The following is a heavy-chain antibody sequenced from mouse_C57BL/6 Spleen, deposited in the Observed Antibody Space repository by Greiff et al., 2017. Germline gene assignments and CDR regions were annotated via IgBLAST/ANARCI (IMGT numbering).Heavy chain of an antibody. CDR1: GYTFTSYW. CDR3: ARGGADYYGSSYDWYFDV. J-gene: IGHJ1*03. Sequence: QVQLQQPGTELVKPGASVKLSCKASGYTFTSYWMHWVKQRPGQGLEWIGNINPSNGGTNYNEKFKSKATLTVDKSSSTAYMQLSSLASEDSAVYYCARGGADYYGSSYDWYFDVWGTGTTVTVSS. CDR2: INPSNGGT. D-gene: IGHD1-1*01. V-gene: IGHV1-53*01.